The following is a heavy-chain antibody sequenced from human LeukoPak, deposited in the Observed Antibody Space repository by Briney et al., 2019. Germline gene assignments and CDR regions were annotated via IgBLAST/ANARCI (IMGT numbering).Heavy chain of an antibody. CDR3: ARDYDYGDYPGY. J-gene: IGHJ4*02. CDR1: GFTFDDYA. CDR2: INWNGGRT. D-gene: IGHD4-17*01. V-gene: IGHV3-20*04. Sequence: GGSLRLSCAASGFTFDDYAMHWVRQAPGKGLEWVSGINWNGGRTGYADSVKGRFTISRDNAKNSLYLQMNSLRAEDTALYYCARDYDYGDYPGYWGQGTLVTVSS.